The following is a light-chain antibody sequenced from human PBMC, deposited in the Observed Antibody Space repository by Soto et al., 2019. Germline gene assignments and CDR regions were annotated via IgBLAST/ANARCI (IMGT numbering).Light chain of an antibody. V-gene: IGLV3-1*01. CDR1: KLGDKY. J-gene: IGLJ1*01. CDR2: QDS. CDR3: QAWDSSTAPYV. Sequence: SYELTQPPSVSVSTGQTASITCSGDKLGDKYACWYQQKPGQSPVLVIYQDSKRPSGIPERFSGSNSGNTATLTISGTQAMDEADYYCQAWDSSTAPYVLGTGTKV.